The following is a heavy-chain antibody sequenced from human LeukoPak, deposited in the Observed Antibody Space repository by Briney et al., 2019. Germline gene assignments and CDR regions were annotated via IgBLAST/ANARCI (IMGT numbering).Heavy chain of an antibody. J-gene: IGHJ4*02. CDR3: AKHVSGSLFYFDY. V-gene: IGHV3-30*18. CDR2: ISYDGSNK. D-gene: IGHD3-10*01. Sequence: GRSLRLSCAASGFTFSSYGMHWVRQAPGKGLEWVAVISYDGSNKYYADSVKGRFTISRDNSKNTLYLQMNSLGAEDTAVYYCAKHVSGSLFYFDYWGQRTLVTVSS. CDR1: GFTFSSYG.